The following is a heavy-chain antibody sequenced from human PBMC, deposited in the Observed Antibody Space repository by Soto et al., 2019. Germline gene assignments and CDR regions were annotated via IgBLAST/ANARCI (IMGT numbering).Heavy chain of an antibody. J-gene: IGHJ4*02. CDR2: ISGSGGST. D-gene: IGHD3-3*01. CDR3: AKDLRFLEWLGYYFDY. V-gene: IGHV3-23*01. CDR1: GFTFSSYA. Sequence: GGSLRLSCAASGFTFSSYAMSWVRQAPGKGLEWVSAISGSGGSTYYADSVKGRFTISRDNSKNTLYLQMNSLRAEDTAVYYCAKDLRFLEWLGYYFDYWGQGTLVTVSS.